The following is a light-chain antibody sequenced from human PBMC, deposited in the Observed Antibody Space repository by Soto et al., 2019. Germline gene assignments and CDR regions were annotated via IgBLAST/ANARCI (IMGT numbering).Light chain of an antibody. V-gene: IGKV3-20*01. J-gene: IGKJ1*01. Sequence: EIVLTQSPGTLSLSPGERATLSCRASQSISSNYLVWYQQKPGQAPRVLIYDASSRATGIPDRFSGSGSGTDFTLTISRLEPEDFEVYYCQHFGGSSWTFGQGTKVEIK. CDR3: QHFGGSSWT. CDR2: DAS. CDR1: QSISSNY.